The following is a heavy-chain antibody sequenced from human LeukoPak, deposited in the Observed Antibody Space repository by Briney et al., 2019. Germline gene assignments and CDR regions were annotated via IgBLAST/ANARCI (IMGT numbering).Heavy chain of an antibody. CDR1: GFTFSSYA. CDR2: INGSGGST. D-gene: IGHD7-27*01. V-gene: IGHV3-23*01. Sequence: GGSLRLSCVVSGFTFSSYAMSWGRQAPGKGVGWVSVINGSGGSTYYADSVKGRFTISRDNSKNTLYLQMNSLRAEDTAVYYCAKDKNWALDYWGQGTRVRVSS. CDR3: AKDKNWALDY. J-gene: IGHJ4*02.